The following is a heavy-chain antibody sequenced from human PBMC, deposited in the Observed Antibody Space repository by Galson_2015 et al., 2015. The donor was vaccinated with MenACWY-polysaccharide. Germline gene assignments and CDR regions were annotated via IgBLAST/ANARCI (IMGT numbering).Heavy chain of an antibody. V-gene: IGHV1-46*01. J-gene: IGHJ6*03. Sequence: SVKVSCKASGYTFTNYYIHWVRQAPGLGLEWMGVVKPSGGHPIQEQKSQGRVTMTSDTSTSTVYMEVRSLGSDDTAIYYCARAAYCTHYCYYYYYMDVWGKGTTVTVSS. CDR3: ARAAYCTHYCYYYYYMDV. CDR2: VKPSGGHP. CDR1: GYTFTNYY. D-gene: IGHD2-8*01.